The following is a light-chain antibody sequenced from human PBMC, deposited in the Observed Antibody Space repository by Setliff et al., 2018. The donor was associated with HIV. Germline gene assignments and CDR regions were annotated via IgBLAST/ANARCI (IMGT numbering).Light chain of an antibody. CDR1: QSVLFSSNDKDY. V-gene: IGKV4-1*01. Sequence: DIVMTQSPNSLVVSLGERATINCKSSQSVLFSSNDKDYLAWYQQKSGQPPKLLIYWASTRESGVPDRFSGSGSGTDFTLTISSLQAEDVAVYYCQQYYSLPLTFGGGTKVDIK. CDR2: WAS. CDR3: QQYYSLPLT. J-gene: IGKJ4*01.